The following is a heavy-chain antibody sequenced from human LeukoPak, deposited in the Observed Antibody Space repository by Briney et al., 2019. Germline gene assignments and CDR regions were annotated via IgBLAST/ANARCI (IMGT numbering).Heavy chain of an antibody. J-gene: IGHJ6*02. CDR2: ISSSSSYI. CDR3: AREGVQLWLREGYYYYGMDV. Sequence: GGSLRLSRAASGFTFSSYSMNWVRQAPGKGLEWVSSISSSSSYIYYADSVKGRFTISRDNAKNSLYLQMNSLRAEDTAVYYCAREGVQLWLREGYYYYGMDVWGQGTTVTVSS. V-gene: IGHV3-21*01. CDR1: GFTFSSYS. D-gene: IGHD5-18*01.